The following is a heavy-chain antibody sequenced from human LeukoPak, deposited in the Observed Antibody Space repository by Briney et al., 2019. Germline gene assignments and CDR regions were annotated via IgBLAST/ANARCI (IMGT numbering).Heavy chain of an antibody. Sequence: GGSLRLSCAASGFTFSGYAMHWVRQASGKGLEWVGRIRSKANSYATAYAASVKGRFTISRDDSKNTAYLQINSLKNEDTGVYYCPRLFLYYDSSGYFSDYWGQGTLVTVSS. J-gene: IGHJ4*02. CDR3: PRLFLYYDSSGYFSDY. V-gene: IGHV3-73*01. D-gene: IGHD3-22*01. CDR2: IRSKANSYAT. CDR1: GFTFSGYA.